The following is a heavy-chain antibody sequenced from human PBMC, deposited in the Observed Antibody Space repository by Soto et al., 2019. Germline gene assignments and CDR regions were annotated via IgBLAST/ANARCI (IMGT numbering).Heavy chain of an antibody. CDR3: ARSPYSSSSLLWFEP. Sequence: PSETLSLTCSVSGGSLSSPDYYWSWIRQPPGKGLEWIGYIYLSGTTYYNPSLKSRVSMSLDTSKSQVSLKLRSVTAADSAVYFCARSPYSSSSLLWFEPWGQGAPVTVSS. CDR1: GGSLSSPDYY. D-gene: IGHD6-6*01. J-gene: IGHJ5*02. V-gene: IGHV4-30-4*01. CDR2: IYLSGTT.